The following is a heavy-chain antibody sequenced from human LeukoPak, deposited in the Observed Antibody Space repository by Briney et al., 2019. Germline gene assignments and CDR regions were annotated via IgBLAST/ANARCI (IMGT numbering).Heavy chain of an antibody. J-gene: IGHJ4*02. V-gene: IGHV3-7*01. Sequence: GGSLRLSCEASGVSFDNYWMSGLRQPPGKGLEWVASIQQQEGGKHYVGSVQGRFTLSRDNAKNSLYLQMDSLRAEDAAVYYCATGGDLYCTSAICLPFDYWGQGTLVTVSS. CDR2: IQQQEGGK. D-gene: IGHD2-2*01. CDR1: GVSFDNYW. CDR3: ATGGDLYCTSAICLPFDY.